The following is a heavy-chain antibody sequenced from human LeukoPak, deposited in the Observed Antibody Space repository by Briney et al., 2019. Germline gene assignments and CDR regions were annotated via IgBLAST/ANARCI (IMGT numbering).Heavy chain of an antibody. Sequence: GGSLRLSCAASGFTFSSYAMSWVRQAPGKGLEWVSAISGSGGSTYYADSVKGRFTISRDNSKNTLYLQMNSLRAEDTAVYYCAKDDLWMGYCSGGSCYPLGYWGQGALVTVSS. CDR2: ISGSGGST. J-gene: IGHJ4*02. CDR3: AKDDLWMGYCSGGSCYPLGY. V-gene: IGHV3-23*01. D-gene: IGHD2-15*01. CDR1: GFTFSSYA.